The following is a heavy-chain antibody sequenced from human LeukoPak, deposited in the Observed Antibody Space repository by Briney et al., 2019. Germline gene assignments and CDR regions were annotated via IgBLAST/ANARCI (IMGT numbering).Heavy chain of an antibody. J-gene: IGHJ4*02. CDR1: GYSFTSHW. V-gene: IGHV5-51*01. CDR2: IYPGDSDT. Sequence: GESLKISCMGSGYSFTSHWIAWVRQMTGKGLEWMGIIYPGDSDTRYSPSFQGQVTISADKSISTAYLQWSSLKASDTAMYYCARQIGVAGTSNDYWGQGTLVTVSS. CDR3: ARQIGVAGTSNDY. D-gene: IGHD6-19*01.